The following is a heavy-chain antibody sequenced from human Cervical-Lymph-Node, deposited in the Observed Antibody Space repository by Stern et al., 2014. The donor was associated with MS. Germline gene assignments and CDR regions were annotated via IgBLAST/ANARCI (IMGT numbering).Heavy chain of an antibody. CDR3: AREVGGYYFDY. CDR1: GFTFSSYG. J-gene: IGHJ4*02. CDR2: IWYDGSNK. D-gene: IGHD1-26*01. Sequence: VQLVESGGGVVQPGRSLRLSCAASGFTFSSYGMHWVRQAPGKGLEWVAVIWYDGSNKYYADSVKGRFTISRDNSKNTLYLQMNSLRAEDTAVYYCAREVGGYYFDYWGQGTLVTVYS. V-gene: IGHV3-33*01.